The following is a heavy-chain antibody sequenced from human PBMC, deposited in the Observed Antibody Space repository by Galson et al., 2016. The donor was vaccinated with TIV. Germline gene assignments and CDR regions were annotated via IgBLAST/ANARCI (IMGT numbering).Heavy chain of an antibody. CDR3: ARDGARIGAHSAFDI. D-gene: IGHD3-16*01. J-gene: IGHJ3*02. CDR2: ISSRGTYT. V-gene: IGHV3-21*06. CDR1: GFTFNTYK. Sequence: SLRLSCAASGFTFNTYKMNWVRQAPGTGLEWISSISSRGTYTHYADSVKGRVTISGDNANNSLYLQMNSLRAEDTAVYYCARDGARIGAHSAFDIWGQGTMVTVSS.